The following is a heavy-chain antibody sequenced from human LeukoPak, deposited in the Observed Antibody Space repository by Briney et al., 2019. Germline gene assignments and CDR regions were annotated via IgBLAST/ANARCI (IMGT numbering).Heavy chain of an antibody. CDR2: ISGSGGNT. CDR3: AKVGYVSGSNYYFDY. Sequence: GGSLRLSCAASGFTFSNYAMNWVRQAPGKGLEWVSAISGSGGNTHYADSVKGRFTISRDNSKNTLYLQMNSLRAEDTALYYCAKVGYVSGSNYYFDYWGQGTLVTVSS. J-gene: IGHJ4*02. V-gene: IGHV3-23*01. CDR1: GFTFSNYA. D-gene: IGHD3-10*01.